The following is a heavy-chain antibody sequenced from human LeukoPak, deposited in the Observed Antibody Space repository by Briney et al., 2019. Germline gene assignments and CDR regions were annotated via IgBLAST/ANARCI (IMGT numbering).Heavy chain of an antibody. CDR3: ARDQTLVAIGASGY. J-gene: IGHJ4*02. CDR2: IKQDGDDK. CDR1: GFKFSGYW. D-gene: IGHD2/OR15-2a*01. V-gene: IGHV3-7*01. Sequence: GGSLRLSCVASGFKFSGYWMTWVRHTPGKGLEWVANIKQDGDDKYYAESVRGRFTISRDNVRNSLYLQMNSLRAEDTGIYYCARDQTLVAIGASGYWGQGTLVTVSS.